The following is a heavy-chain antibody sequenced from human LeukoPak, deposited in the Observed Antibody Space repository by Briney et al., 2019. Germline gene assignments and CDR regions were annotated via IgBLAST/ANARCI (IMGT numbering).Heavy chain of an antibody. CDR2: IKEDGSER. CDR1: AFIFSGHW. CDR3: AREGIDFWSGYYIGY. J-gene: IGHJ4*02. V-gene: IGHV3-7*03. Sequence: GGSLRLSCEGSAFIFSGHWMNWVRQTPGKGLEWVASIKEDGSERQYVDSVKGRFTISRDNAKNSLYLQMNSLRAEDTAVYYCAREGIDFWSGYYIGYWGQGTLVTVSS. D-gene: IGHD3-3*01.